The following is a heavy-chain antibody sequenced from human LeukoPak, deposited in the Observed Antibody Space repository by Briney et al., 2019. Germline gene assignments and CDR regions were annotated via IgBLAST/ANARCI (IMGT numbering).Heavy chain of an antibody. J-gene: IGHJ3*02. CDR1: GFTFSSYG. D-gene: IGHD2-8*01. CDR3: ALRYCTNGVCSSNDAFDI. V-gene: IGHV3-33*08. Sequence: GGSLRLSCAASGFTFSSYGMHWVRQAPGKGLEWVAVIWYGGSNKYYADSVKGRFTISRDNSKNTLYLQMNSLRAEDTAVYYCALRYCTNGVCSSNDAFDIWGQGTMVTVSS. CDR2: IWYGGSNK.